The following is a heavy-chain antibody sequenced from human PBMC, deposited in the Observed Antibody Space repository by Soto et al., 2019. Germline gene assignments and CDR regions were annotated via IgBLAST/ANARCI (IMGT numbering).Heavy chain of an antibody. Sequence: QVQLVQSGAEVKKPGSSVKVSCKVSGGPFSSYTLSWVRQAPGQGPEWMGEIIPLFGTTNYVQDFQGRLTIAADVSTNTAYMELSSLRSEDTALYYCVRDSIAASSFDSWGQGTLVTVS. CDR3: VRDSIAASSFDS. CDR2: IIPLFGTT. V-gene: IGHV1-69*12. CDR1: GGPFSSYT. J-gene: IGHJ4*02. D-gene: IGHD6-13*01.